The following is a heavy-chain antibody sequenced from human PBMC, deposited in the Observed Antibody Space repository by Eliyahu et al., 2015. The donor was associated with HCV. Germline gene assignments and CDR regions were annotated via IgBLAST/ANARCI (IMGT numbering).Heavy chain of an antibody. J-gene: IGHJ6*02. Sequence: GGLVPAGGPQWVXCITHGGSXESYLDXLDGRFTISRDDAKNSLHLXMNSLRAEDTAVYYCARGVRSLAAAGTYYYYAMDVWGRGTTVTVSS. CDR2: ITHGGSXE. D-gene: IGHD6-13*01. V-gene: IGHV3-7*03. CDR3: ARGVRSLAAAGTYYYYAMDV.